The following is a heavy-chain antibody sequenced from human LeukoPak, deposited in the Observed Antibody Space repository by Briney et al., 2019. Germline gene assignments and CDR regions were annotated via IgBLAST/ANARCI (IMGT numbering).Heavy chain of an antibody. CDR1: GVSISSYY. D-gene: IGHD5-18*01. J-gene: IGHJ4*02. Sequence: SETLSLTCTVSGVSISSYYWSWIRQPAGKGLEWIGRIYTSGSTNYNPSLKSRVTMSVDTSKNQFSLKLSSVTAADTAVYYCAREGRGYSYGYFDYWGQGTLVTVSS. CDR2: IYTSGST. V-gene: IGHV4-4*07. CDR3: AREGRGYSYGYFDY.